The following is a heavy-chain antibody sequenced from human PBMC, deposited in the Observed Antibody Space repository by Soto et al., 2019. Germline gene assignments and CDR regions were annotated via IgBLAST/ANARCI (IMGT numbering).Heavy chain of an antibody. J-gene: IGHJ6*03. CDR1: GYTFTNYD. Sequence: GASVKVSCKASGYTFTNYDINWVRQATGQGLEWMGWMNPNSGNTGYAQKFQGRVTMTRNTSITTAYMELSSLTSEDTAVYYCARGYCSSISCYATEDYYYYYRHVWGKGTTVTVSS. V-gene: IGHV1-8*01. D-gene: IGHD2-2*01. CDR3: ARGYCSSISCYATEDYYYYYRHV. CDR2: MNPNSGNT.